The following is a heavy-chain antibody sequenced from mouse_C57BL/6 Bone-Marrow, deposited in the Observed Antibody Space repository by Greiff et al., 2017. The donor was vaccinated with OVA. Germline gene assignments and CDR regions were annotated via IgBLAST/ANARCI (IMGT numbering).Heavy chain of an antibody. CDR3: ARLTLYNYYAMDY. J-gene: IGHJ4*01. V-gene: IGHV1-82*01. D-gene: IGHD2-1*01. Sequence: QVQLKESGPELVKPGASVKISCKASGYAFSSSWMNWVKQRPGKGLEWIGRIYPGDGDTNYNGKFKGKATLTADKASRTAYMQLSSLTPEDSAVYFCARLTLYNYYAMDYWGQGTSVTVSS. CDR1: GYAFSSSW. CDR2: IYPGDGDT.